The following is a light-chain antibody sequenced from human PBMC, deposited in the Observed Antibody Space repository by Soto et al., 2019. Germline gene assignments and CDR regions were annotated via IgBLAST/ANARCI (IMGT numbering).Light chain of an antibody. J-gene: IGLJ3*02. CDR2: DGS. Sequence: QPASVSGSPGQSITISCTGTSSDVGSHNLVSWYRQYPGKAPKLMIYDGSERPSGVSNRFSASKSGNTASLTISGLQAEDEADYYCWSYAGADTWVFGGGTKLTVL. CDR1: SSDVGSHNL. V-gene: IGLV2-23*01. CDR3: WSYAGADTWV.